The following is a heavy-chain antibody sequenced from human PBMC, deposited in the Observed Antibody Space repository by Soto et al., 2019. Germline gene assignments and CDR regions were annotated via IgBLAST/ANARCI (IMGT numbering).Heavy chain of an antibody. J-gene: IGHJ4*02. V-gene: IGHV1-18*04. Sequence: QVQLVQSGAEVKKPGASVKVSCQASGYSFINNGISWVRQDPGPGVEWMGWINGDNGNTNYAKKLQGRVTMTTDTSTSTAYMELMSLRSDDTAVYYCARDVGYGDDGTDFWGQGTLVTVSS. CDR3: ARDVGYGDDGTDF. CDR1: GYSFINNG. CDR2: INGDNGNT. D-gene: IGHD4-17*01.